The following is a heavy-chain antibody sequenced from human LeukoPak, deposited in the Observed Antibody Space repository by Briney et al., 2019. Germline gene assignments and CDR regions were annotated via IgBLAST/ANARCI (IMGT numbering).Heavy chain of an antibody. CDR1: GGTFSSYA. CDR2: IIPILGIA. J-gene: IGHJ3*02. D-gene: IGHD3-22*01. Sequence: SVKVSCKASGGTFSSYAISWVRQAPGQGLEWMGRIIPILGIANYAQKFQGRVTITADKSTSTAYMEPSSLRSEDTAVYYCAREAYYYDSSGYYSGDAFDIWGQGTMVTVSS. CDR3: AREAYYYDSSGYYSGDAFDI. V-gene: IGHV1-69*04.